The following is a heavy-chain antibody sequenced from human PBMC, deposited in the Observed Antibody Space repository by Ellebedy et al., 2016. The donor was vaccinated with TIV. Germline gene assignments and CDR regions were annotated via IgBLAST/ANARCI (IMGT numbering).Heavy chain of an antibody. Sequence: SETLSLXXTVSGGSISSYYWSWIRQPAGKGLEWIGRIYTSGSTNYNPSLKSRVTMSVDTSKNQFSLKLSSVTAADTAVYYCARVGEDYVWGSYRYWVGWFDPWGQGTLVTVSS. CDR1: GGSISSYY. CDR2: IYTSGST. D-gene: IGHD3-16*02. J-gene: IGHJ5*02. V-gene: IGHV4-4*07. CDR3: ARVGEDYVWGSYRYWVGWFDP.